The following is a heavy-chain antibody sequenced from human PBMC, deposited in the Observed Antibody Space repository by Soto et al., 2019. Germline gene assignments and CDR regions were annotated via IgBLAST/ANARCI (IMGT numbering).Heavy chain of an antibody. CDR3: ATCSVRSCYANWFDP. V-gene: IGHV1-2*02. Sequence: QVQLVQSGAEVKKPGASVKVSCKASGYTFTDYYMHWVRQAPGQGLEWMGWINPNSGGTNYAQKFQGRVTMTRDTSINPAYMELSGPRSDDTAVYYCATCSVRSCYANWFDPWGQGTLVTVSS. CDR2: INPNSGGT. J-gene: IGHJ5*02. D-gene: IGHD2-15*01. CDR1: GYTFTDYY.